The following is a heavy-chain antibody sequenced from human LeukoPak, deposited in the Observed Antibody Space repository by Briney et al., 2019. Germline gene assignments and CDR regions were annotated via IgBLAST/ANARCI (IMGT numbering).Heavy chain of an antibody. CDR1: GFTFSRYE. CDR3: VKGLVQERSIIVVLPPGY. J-gene: IGHJ4*02. Sequence: GGSLRLSCSASGFTFSRYEMYWVRQAPGKGLEYVSDISSNGDTTYYADSVRGRFAISRDNSKNTLFLQMGSLRPEDTAIYYCVKGLVQERSIIVVLPPGYWGQGTLVTVSS. CDR2: ISSNGDTT. D-gene: IGHD3-22*01. V-gene: IGHV3-64D*09.